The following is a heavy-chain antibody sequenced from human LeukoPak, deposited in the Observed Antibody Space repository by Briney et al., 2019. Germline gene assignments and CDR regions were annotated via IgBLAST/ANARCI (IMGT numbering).Heavy chain of an antibody. V-gene: IGHV3-48*03. CDR3: AKGIYGSESYYSNYYYNMDV. CDR1: GFTFTSYE. Sequence: PGGSLRLSCAASGFTFTSYEMNWVRQAPGKGLEWVSYITTSGSTMYYADSVKGRFTISRDNAKNSLYLQMNSLRAEDTAVYYCAKGIYGSESYYSNYYYNMDVWGKGTTVTISS. D-gene: IGHD3-10*01. CDR2: ITTSGSTM. J-gene: IGHJ6*03.